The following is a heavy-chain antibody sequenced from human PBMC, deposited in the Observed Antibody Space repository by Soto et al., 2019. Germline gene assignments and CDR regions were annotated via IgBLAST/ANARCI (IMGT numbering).Heavy chain of an antibody. CDR3: ARDLGRRSLGSPTRGYYYGRYV. CDR1: GFTFSSYA. J-gene: IGHJ6*02. Sequence: GSLRLSCAASGFTFSSYAMHWVLQAPGKGLEWVAVISYDGSNKYYADSVKGRFTISRDNSKNTLSLQMNSLRAEDTAVYYCARDLGRRSLGSPTRGYYYGRYVWGQGTTVTVSS. V-gene: IGHV3-30-3*01. CDR2: ISYDGSNK. D-gene: IGHD1-26*01.